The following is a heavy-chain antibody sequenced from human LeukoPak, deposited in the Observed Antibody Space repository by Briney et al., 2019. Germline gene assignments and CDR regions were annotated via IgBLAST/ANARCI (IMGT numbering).Heavy chain of an antibody. CDR2: IDHRGDI. CDR1: GGSFSRYY. V-gene: IGHV4-34*01. D-gene: IGHD5-24*01. Sequence: PSETLSLTCAVYGGSFSRYYWSWIRQSPGKGLEWIAEIDHRGDINYNPSVKSRGSISVDTSKNQFSLKVRSLSAADTAVYYCSXGATISEPGYFAFCGQGTLVIVSS. J-gene: IGHJ4*03. CDR3: SXGATISEPGYFAF.